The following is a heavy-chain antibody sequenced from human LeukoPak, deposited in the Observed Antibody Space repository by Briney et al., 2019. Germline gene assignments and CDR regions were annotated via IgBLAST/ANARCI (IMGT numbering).Heavy chain of an antibody. J-gene: IGHJ6*02. CDR2: INAGNGNT. CDR1: GYTFTNYG. D-gene: IGHD3-10*01. Sequence: ASVKVSCKASGYTFTNYGVSWVRLAPGQGLEWMGWINAGNGNTKYSQKFQGRVTITRDTSASTAYMELSSLRSEDTAVYYCAIMVRGARGMDVWGQGTTVTVSS. V-gene: IGHV1-3*01. CDR3: AIMVRGARGMDV.